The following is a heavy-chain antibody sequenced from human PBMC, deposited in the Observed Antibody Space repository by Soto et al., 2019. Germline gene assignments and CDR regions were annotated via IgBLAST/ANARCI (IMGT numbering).Heavy chain of an antibody. CDR3: AKGSAAARREYYYYGRDV. CDR2: ISGCGGST. CDR1: GFTFSSYA. D-gene: IGHD6-13*01. J-gene: IGHJ6*02. Sequence: EVQLLESGGGLVQPGGSLRLSCAASGFTFSSYAMSWVRQAPGKGLEWVSAISGCGGSTYYADSVKGRFTISRDNSKNTLYLSMKSLRAEDTAVYYCAKGSAAARREYYYYGRDVWGQGTTVTVSS. V-gene: IGHV3-23*01.